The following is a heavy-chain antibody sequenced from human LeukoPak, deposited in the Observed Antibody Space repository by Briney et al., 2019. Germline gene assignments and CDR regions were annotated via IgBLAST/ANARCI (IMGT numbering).Heavy chain of an antibody. CDR2: IYYSGST. D-gene: IGHD3-10*01. Sequence: SETLSLTCTVSGGSISSSSYYWGWIRQPPGKGLEWIGSIYYSGSTYYNPSLKSRVTISVDTSKNQFSLKLSSVTAADTAVYYCARGSVYYGSGSYDYWGQGTLVTVSS. V-gene: IGHV4-39*01. CDR3: ARGSVYYGSGSYDY. J-gene: IGHJ4*02. CDR1: GGSISSSSYY.